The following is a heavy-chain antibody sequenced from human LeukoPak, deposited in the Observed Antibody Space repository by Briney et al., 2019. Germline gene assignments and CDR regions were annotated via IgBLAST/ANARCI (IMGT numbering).Heavy chain of an antibody. CDR1: GFTFSNYN. Sequence: GGSLRLSCAASGFTFSNYNMNWVRQAPGKGLEWVSSIRSSTTYVYYADSVKGRFTISRDNAKNSLYLQMNSLRAEDTAVYYCTKGSNTWPSLFDYWGQGTLVTVSS. CDR3: TKGSNTWPSLFDY. V-gene: IGHV3-21*01. J-gene: IGHJ4*02. D-gene: IGHD2-2*02. CDR2: IRSSTTYV.